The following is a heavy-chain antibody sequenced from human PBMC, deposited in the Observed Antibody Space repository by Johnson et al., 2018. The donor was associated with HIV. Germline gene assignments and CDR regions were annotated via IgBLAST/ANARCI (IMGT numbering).Heavy chain of an antibody. CDR1: GFTFDDYA. CDR3: ARGFVRGYNDAFDL. J-gene: IGHJ3*01. CDR2: ISWNSGSI. D-gene: IGHD3-22*01. Sequence: EVQLVESGGGVVQPGRSLRLSCAASGFTFDDYAMHWVRQAPGKGLEWVSGISWNSGSIGYTDSVKGRFTISRDNAKNSLYLQMNSLRAEDTALYYCARGFVRGYNDAFDLWGQGTMVTVSS. V-gene: IGHV3-9*01.